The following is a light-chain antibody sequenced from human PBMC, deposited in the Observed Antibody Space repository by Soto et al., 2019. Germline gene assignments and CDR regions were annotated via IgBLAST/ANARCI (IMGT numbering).Light chain of an antibody. CDR3: QQYNSYSRT. V-gene: IGKV1-5*03. CDR1: QSISSW. CDR2: KAS. Sequence: DIQMTQSPSTLSASVGDRFTITCRASQSISSWLAWYQQKPGKAPKLLIYKASSLESGVPSRFSGSGSGTEFTLTISSLQPDDFATYYCQQYNSYSRTFGQGTKV. J-gene: IGKJ1*01.